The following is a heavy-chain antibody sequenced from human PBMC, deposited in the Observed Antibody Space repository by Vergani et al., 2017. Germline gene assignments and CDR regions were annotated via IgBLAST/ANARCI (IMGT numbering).Heavy chain of an antibody. D-gene: IGHD1-14*01. CDR3: ARELRLLYNRFDP. J-gene: IGHJ5*02. CDR2: TWYDGNNK. Sequence: QVQLVESGGGVVQPGRSLRLSCAASGFTFNQYGMHWVRQAPGKGLEWVAVTWYDGNNKQYADSVKGRFTISRDNSKSTMYLQMNSLRNEDTGVYYCARELRLLYNRFDPWGQGTLVTVSS. V-gene: IGHV3-33*01. CDR1: GFTFNQYG.